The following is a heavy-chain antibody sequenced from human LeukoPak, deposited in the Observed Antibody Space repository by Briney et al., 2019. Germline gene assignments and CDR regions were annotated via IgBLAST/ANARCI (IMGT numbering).Heavy chain of an antibody. J-gene: IGHJ4*02. D-gene: IGHD3-22*01. CDR2: INHRGST. CDR1: GGSFSGYY. Sequence: SETLSLTCAVYGGSFSGYYWSWIRQPPGKGLEWIGEINHRGSTNYNPSLKSRVTISVDTSKNQFSLKLSSVTAADTAVYYCARASYYYDSSGFQGGYYFDYWGQGTLVTVSS. CDR3: ARASYYYDSSGFQGGYYFDY. V-gene: IGHV4-34*01.